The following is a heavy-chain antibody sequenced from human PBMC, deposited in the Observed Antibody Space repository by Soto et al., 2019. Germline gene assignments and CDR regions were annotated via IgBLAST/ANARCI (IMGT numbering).Heavy chain of an antibody. CDR3: ARGGYCSGGSCYYMDV. J-gene: IGHJ6*03. V-gene: IGHV1-69*02. CDR2: IIPILGIA. Sequence: QVQLVQSGAEVKKPGSSVKVSCKASGGTFSSYTISWERQAPGQGLEWMGRIIPILGIANYAQKFQGRVTITADKSTSTAYMELSSLRSEDTAVYYCARGGYCSGGSCYYMDVWGKGTTVTVSS. CDR1: GGTFSSYT. D-gene: IGHD2-15*01.